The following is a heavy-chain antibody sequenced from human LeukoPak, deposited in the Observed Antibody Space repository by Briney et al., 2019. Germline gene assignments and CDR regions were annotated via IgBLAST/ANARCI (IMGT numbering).Heavy chain of an antibody. D-gene: IGHD6-19*01. CDR1: GGSFSGYY. V-gene: IGHV4-34*01. Sequence: KPSETLSLTCAVYGGSFSGYYWSWIRQPPGKGLEWIGEINHSGSTNYNPSLKSRVTISVDTSRNQFSLKLSSVTAADTAVYYCARGRIAVAYYYYGMDVWGQGTTVTVSS. J-gene: IGHJ6*02. CDR2: INHSGST. CDR3: ARGRIAVAYYYYGMDV.